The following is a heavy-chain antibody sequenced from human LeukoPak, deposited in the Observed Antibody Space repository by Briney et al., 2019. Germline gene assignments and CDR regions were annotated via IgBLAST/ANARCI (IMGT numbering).Heavy chain of an antibody. J-gene: IGHJ4*02. CDR1: GFTFSSYS. CDR2: ISSSSSTI. D-gene: IGHD2-15*01. V-gene: IGHV3-48*01. CDR3: ARLGYCSGGSCYFLGLTD. Sequence: PGGSLRLSCAASGFTFSSYSMNWVRQAPGKGLEWVSYISSSSSTIYYADSVKGRFTISRDNAKNSLYLQMNSLRAEDTAVYYCARLGYCSGGSCYFLGLTDWGQGTLVTVSS.